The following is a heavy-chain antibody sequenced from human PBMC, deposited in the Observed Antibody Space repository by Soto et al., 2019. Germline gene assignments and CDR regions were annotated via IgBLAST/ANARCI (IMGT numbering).Heavy chain of an antibody. CDR1: GFTFRGDA. CDR2: IYGSGGST. V-gene: IGHV3-23*01. D-gene: IGHD2-15*01. J-gene: IGHJ5*02. Sequence: GGSLRLSCAASGFTFRGDAMNWVRQAPGKGLEWVSGIYGSGGSTYYADSVKGRFTISRDNSKNTLFFQMNSLRVEDTAIYYCAKRDDSGGSCYSWFDPWGQGTLVTVSS. CDR3: AKRDDSGGSCYSWFDP.